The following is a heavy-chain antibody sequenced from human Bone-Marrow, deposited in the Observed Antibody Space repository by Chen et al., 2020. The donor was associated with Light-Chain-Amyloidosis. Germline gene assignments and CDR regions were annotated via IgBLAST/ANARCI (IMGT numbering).Heavy chain of an antibody. D-gene: IGHD6-6*01. J-gene: IGHJ6*03. V-gene: IGHV3-21*06. CDR2: IDSSGTYI. CDR1: GFTFASYT. Sequence: GLDKPGGSLRLSCAASGFTFASYTMNWVRQAPGKGLEWVSSIDSSGTYINYADSTRGRFSISRDNAKNSLYLQITSLRAEDTAVYYCARDQVEYKFFYYMDVWGKGTTVTVSS. CDR3: ARDQVEYKFFYYMDV.